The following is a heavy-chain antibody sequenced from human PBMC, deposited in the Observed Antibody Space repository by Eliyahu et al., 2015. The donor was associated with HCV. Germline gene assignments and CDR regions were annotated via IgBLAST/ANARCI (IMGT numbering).Heavy chain of an antibody. CDR1: GFTFSSYA. Sequence: EVQLLESGGGLVQPGGSLRLSCAASGFTFSSYAMXWVRQAPGKGXEGVSAISGSGGSTYYADSVKGRFTISRDNSKNTLYLQMNSLRAEDTAVYYCAKGGRGYSYGAFDYWGQGTLVTVSS. V-gene: IGHV3-23*01. D-gene: IGHD5-18*01. CDR2: ISGSGGST. J-gene: IGHJ4*02. CDR3: AKGGRGYSYGAFDY.